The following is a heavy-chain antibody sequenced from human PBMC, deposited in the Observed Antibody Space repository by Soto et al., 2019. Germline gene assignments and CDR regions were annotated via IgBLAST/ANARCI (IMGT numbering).Heavy chain of an antibody. CDR1: GYTFTSYD. J-gene: IGHJ6*02. V-gene: IGHV1-8*01. D-gene: IGHD3-10*01. CDR3: ARSLSGYYGMDV. CDR2: MNPNSGNT. Sequence: GASVKVSCKASGYTFTSYDINWVRQATGQGLEWMGWMNPNSGNTGYAQKFQGRVTMTRNTSISTAYMELSSLRSEDTAVYYCARSLSGYYGMDVWGQGTTVTVS.